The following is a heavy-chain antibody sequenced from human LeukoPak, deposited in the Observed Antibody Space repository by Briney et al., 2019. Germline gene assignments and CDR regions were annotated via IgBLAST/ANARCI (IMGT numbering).Heavy chain of an antibody. CDR3: ARDHSYDFWSGYLFDY. CDR2: IKQDGSEK. D-gene: IGHD3-3*01. CDR1: GFTFSSYW. Sequence: GRSLRLSCAASGFTFSSYWMSWVRQAPGKGLEWVANIKQDGSEKYYVDSVKGRFTISRDNAKNSLYLQMNSLRAEDTAVYYCARDHSYDFWSGYLFDYWGQGTLVTVSS. V-gene: IGHV3-7*01. J-gene: IGHJ4*02.